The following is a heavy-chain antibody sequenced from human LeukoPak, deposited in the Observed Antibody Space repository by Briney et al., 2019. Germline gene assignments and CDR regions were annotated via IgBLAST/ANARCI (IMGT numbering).Heavy chain of an antibody. CDR1: GASITSYY. CDR2: MYFGERT. Sequence: SETLSLTCAVSGASITSYYWTWIRQPPGKGLEWVGYMYFGERTNYNSSLKSRATISIDTSKKQFSLNLKSVTAADTAVYYCARIPGDRPDDWGQGTLVTVS. V-gene: IGHV4-59*01. J-gene: IGHJ4*02. CDR3: ARIPGDRPDD. D-gene: IGHD7-27*01.